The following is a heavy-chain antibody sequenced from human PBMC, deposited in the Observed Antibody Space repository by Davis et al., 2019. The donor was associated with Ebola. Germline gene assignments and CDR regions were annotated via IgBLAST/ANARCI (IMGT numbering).Heavy chain of an antibody. J-gene: IGHJ3*02. V-gene: IGHV1-18*01. D-gene: IGHD2-15*01. CDR2: ISAYNGNT. Sequence: AASVKVSCKASGYTFTSYGISWVRQAPGQGLEWMRWISAYNGNTNYAQKLQGRVTMTTDTSTSTAYMELRSLRSDDTAVYYCARALGYCSGGSCRYDAFDIWAKGQWSPSLQ. CDR1: GYTFTSYG. CDR3: ARALGYCSGGSCRYDAFDI.